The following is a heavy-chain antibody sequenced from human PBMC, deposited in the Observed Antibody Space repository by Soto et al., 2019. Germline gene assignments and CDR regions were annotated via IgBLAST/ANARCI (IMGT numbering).Heavy chain of an antibody. D-gene: IGHD3-22*01. Sequence: GASVKVSCKASGYTFTSYYMHWVRQAPGQGLEWMGIINPSGGSTSYAQKFRGRVTMTRDTSTSTVYMELSSLRSEDTAVYYCARGAHYYDSSGYYYSGSLTGYYYGMDVWGQGTTVTVSS. CDR3: ARGAHYYDSSGYYYSGSLTGYYYGMDV. J-gene: IGHJ6*02. CDR2: INPSGGST. CDR1: GYTFTSYY. V-gene: IGHV1-46*01.